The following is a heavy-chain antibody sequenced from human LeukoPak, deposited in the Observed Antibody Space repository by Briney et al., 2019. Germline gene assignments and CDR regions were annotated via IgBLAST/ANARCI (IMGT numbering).Heavy chain of an antibody. V-gene: IGHV3-23*01. CDR1: GFTFSSHG. D-gene: IGHD2-21*02. CDR3: ARPAYCGGNCYYFPDY. CDR2: ISGSGGST. Sequence: GGSLRLSCAASGFTFSSHGMSWVRQAPGKGREWVSAISGSGGSTYYADSVKGGFTISRDNAKNSLYLQMNSLRAEDTAVYYCARPAYCGGNCYYFPDYWGQGTLVTVSS. J-gene: IGHJ4*02.